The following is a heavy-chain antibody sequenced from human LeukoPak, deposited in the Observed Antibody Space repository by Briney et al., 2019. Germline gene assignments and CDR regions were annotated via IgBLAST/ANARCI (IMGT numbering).Heavy chain of an antibody. D-gene: IGHD1-26*01. CDR3: AKEAPTPGPWDPRKDYYYHYMDV. CDR1: GFTLRGYG. Sequence: GGSLRLSCAASGFTLRGYGMHWVRQAPGKGLEWVAFIRYDGSDKSYADSVKGRFTISRDNSKNALSLQMNSLRPDDTAVYYCAKEAPTPGPWDPRKDYYYHYMDVWGAGTTVTVSS. J-gene: IGHJ6*03. V-gene: IGHV3-30*02. CDR2: IRYDGSDK.